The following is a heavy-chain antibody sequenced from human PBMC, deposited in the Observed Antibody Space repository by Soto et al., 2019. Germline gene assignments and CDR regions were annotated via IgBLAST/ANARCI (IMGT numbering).Heavy chain of an antibody. V-gene: IGHV3-30*18. CDR1: GFTFSSYG. CDR3: AKDIVGSLRYFDWLSNFDY. J-gene: IGHJ4*02. D-gene: IGHD3-9*01. Sequence: QVQLVESGGGVVQPGRSLRLSCAASGFTFSSYGMQWVRQAPGKGLEWVAVISYDGSNKYYADSVKGRFTISRDNSKNTLYLQMNSLRAEDTAVYYCAKDIVGSLRYFDWLSNFDYWGQGTLVTVSS. CDR2: ISYDGSNK.